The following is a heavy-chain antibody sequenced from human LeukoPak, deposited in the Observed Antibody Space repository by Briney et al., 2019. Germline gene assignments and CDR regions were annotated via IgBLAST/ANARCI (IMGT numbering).Heavy chain of an antibody. CDR3: ARRTVAGFDY. CDR2: IYTSGST. V-gene: IGHV4-4*07. Sequence: PSETLSLTCTVSDGSFSSYYWNWIRQPAGKGLEWIGRIYTSGSTNYNPSLKSRVTMSVDTSKNQFSLKLSSVTAADTAVYYCARRTVAGFDYWGQGTLVTVSS. CDR1: DGSFSSYY. D-gene: IGHD6-19*01. J-gene: IGHJ4*02.